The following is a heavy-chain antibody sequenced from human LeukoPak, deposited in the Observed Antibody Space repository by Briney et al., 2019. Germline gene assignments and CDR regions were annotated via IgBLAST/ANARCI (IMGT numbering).Heavy chain of an antibody. Sequence: ASVKVSCKASGYTFTGYYMHWVRQAPGQGLEWMGWINPNSGGTNYAQKFQGRVTMTRDTSISTAYMELSRLRSDDTAVYYCARKQHRYYYDSSGFNTEYYFDCWGQGTLVTVSS. D-gene: IGHD3-22*01. J-gene: IGHJ4*02. V-gene: IGHV1-2*02. CDR3: ARKQHRYYYDSSGFNTEYYFDC. CDR1: GYTFTGYY. CDR2: INPNSGGT.